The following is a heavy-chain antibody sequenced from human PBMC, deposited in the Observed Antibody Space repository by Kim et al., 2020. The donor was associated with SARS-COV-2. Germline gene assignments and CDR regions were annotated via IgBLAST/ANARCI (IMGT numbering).Heavy chain of an antibody. J-gene: IGHJ6*02. D-gene: IGHD3-9*01. CDR3: ARDHYYDILIGGAADYGMDV. Sequence: ASVKVSCKASGYTFTSYGISWVRQAPGQGLEWMGWISAYNGNTNYAQKLQGRVTMTTDTSTSTAYMELRSLRSDDTAVYYCARDHYYDILIGGAADYGMDVWGQGTTVTVSS. CDR2: ISAYNGNT. V-gene: IGHV1-18*01. CDR1: GYTFTSYG.